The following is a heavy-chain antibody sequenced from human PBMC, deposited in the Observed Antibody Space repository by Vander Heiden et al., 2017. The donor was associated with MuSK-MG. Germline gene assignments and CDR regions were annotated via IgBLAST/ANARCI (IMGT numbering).Heavy chain of an antibody. V-gene: IGHV3-23*01. Sequence: EVQLLESGGGLVQPGGSLRLSCAASGFTFSTSTMSWVRQAPGKGLEWVAGISGSGDTKFYADSVKGRFTISRDNSKNTLYVQMNSLRGDDTAVYYCARNRLFDCWGQGTLVTVSS. CDR1: GFTFSTST. CDR3: ARNRLFDC. CDR2: ISGSGDTK. J-gene: IGHJ4*02.